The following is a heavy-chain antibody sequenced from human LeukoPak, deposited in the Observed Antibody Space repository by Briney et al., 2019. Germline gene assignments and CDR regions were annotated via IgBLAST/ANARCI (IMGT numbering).Heavy chain of an antibody. CDR2: INPNSGGT. Sequence: GASVKVSCKASGYTFTGYYMHWVRQAPGQGLEWMGWINPNSGGTNYAQKFQGWVTMTRDTSISTAYMELSRLRSDDTAVYYCAREGYGSGSYSPYYYYMDVWGKGTTVTVSS. V-gene: IGHV1-2*04. D-gene: IGHD3-10*01. J-gene: IGHJ6*03. CDR1: GYTFTGYY. CDR3: AREGYGSGSYSPYYYYMDV.